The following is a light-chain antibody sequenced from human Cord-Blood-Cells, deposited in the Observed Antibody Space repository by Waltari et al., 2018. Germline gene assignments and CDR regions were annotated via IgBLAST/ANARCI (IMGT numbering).Light chain of an antibody. CDR3: QVWDSSSDHWV. CDR1: NIGSKS. V-gene: IGLV3-21*04. Sequence: SYVLTQPPSVSVAPGKTARITCGGNNIGSKSVHWYQQKPGQAPVLVIYYDSDRPSGLPERFSGSNSGNTATLTISRVEAGDEADYYCQVWDSSSDHWVFGGGTKLTVL. J-gene: IGLJ3*02. CDR2: YDS.